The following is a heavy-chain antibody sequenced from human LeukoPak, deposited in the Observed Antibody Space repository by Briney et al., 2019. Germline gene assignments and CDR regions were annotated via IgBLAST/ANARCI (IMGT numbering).Heavy chain of an antibody. Sequence: GRSLRLSCAASGFTFSSYAMHWVRQAPGKGLEWVAVISYDGSNKYYADSVKGRFTISRDNSKNTLYLQMNSLRAEDTAVYYCARDPVDFWSGKGYYYYYMDVWGKGTTVTVSS. CDR2: ISYDGSNK. D-gene: IGHD3-3*01. CDR3: ARDPVDFWSGKGYYYYYMDV. CDR1: GFTFSSYA. J-gene: IGHJ6*03. V-gene: IGHV3-30*01.